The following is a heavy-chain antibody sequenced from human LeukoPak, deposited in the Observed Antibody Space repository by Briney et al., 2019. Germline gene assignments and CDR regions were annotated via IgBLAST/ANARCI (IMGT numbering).Heavy chain of an antibody. J-gene: IGHJ3*02. CDR1: GFTFSSYG. D-gene: IGHD5-18*01. CDR3: AKGPPTVMANAFHI. Sequence: GESLRLSCAASGFTFSSYGMSWVRQAPGKGLEWVPSISGSGGTTYYADSVKGRFTISRDNSKNTLYLQMNSLRADDTAVYSCAKGPPTVMANAFHIWGQGTMVTVS. V-gene: IGHV3-23*01. CDR2: ISGSGGTT.